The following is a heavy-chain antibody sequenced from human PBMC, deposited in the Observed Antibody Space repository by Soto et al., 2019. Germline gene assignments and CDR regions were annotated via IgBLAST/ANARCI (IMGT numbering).Heavy chain of an antibody. J-gene: IGHJ4*02. V-gene: IGHV4-59*01. CDR3: ARGRTASRLALDY. CDR1: GASIRSYY. CDR2: MYYGGST. Sequence: PSETLSLTCTVSGASIRSYYWSWIRQSPGKGLEWIAYMYYGGSTSYNPSLKSRVTISIDTSKKQFSLNLTSVTAADTAIYYCARGRTASRLALDYCGQGALVTVSS. D-gene: IGHD2-21*02.